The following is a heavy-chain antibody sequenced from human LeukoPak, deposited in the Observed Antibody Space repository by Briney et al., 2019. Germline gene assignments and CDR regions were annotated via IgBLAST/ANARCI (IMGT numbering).Heavy chain of an antibody. V-gene: IGHV4-31*03. J-gene: IGHJ4*02. CDR2: IYYSGST. CDR1: GGSISSGGYY. CDR3: ARSPVLLWFGELQPQRHFDY. D-gene: IGHD3-10*01. Sequence: SETLSLTCTVSGGSISSGGYYWSWIRQHPGKGLEWIGYIYYSGSTYYNPSLKSRVTISVDTSKNQFSLKLSSVTAADTAVYYCARSPVLLWFGELQPQRHFDYWGRGTLVTVSS.